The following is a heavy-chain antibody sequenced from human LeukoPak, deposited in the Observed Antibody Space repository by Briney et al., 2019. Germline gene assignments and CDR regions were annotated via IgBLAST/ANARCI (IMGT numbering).Heavy chain of an antibody. CDR1: GYTFTSYG. D-gene: IGHD3-22*01. J-gene: IGHJ4*02. V-gene: IGHV1-18*01. CDR2: ISAYNGNT. CDR3: ARDEASPHYYDSSGYYYFFDY. Sequence: ASVKVSCKASGYTFTSYGISWVRQAPGQGLEWMGWISAYNGNTNYAQKLQGRVTMTTDTSTSTAYMELRSLRSDDTAVYYCARDEASPHYYDSSGYYYFFDYWGQGTLVTVSS.